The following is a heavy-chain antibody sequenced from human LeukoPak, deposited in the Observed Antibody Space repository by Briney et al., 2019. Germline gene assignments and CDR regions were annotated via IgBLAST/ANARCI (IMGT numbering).Heavy chain of an antibody. V-gene: IGHV4-34*01. D-gene: IGHD4-17*01. J-gene: IGHJ4*02. CDR1: GGSFSGYY. CDR3: ARTDGYTVTSYFDY. CDR2: INHSGST. Sequence: SETLSLTCAVYGGSFSGYYWSWIRQPPGKGLEWIGEINHSGSTNYNPSLKSRVTISVDTSKNQFSLKLSSVTAADTAVYYCARTDGYTVTSYFDYWGQGTLVTVSS.